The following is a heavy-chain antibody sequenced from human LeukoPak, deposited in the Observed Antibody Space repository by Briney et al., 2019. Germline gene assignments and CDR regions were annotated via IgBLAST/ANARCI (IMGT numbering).Heavy chain of an antibody. CDR1: GFTFTSSA. D-gene: IGHD3-10*01. Sequence: ASVKVSCKASGFTFTSSAVQWVRQARGQGLEWMGWMNPNSGNTGYAQKFQGWVTMTRDTSISTAYMELSRLTSDDTAVYYCARDRRSHYYGSGNYYPDVFDIWGQGTMVTVSS. CDR2: MNPNSGNT. CDR3: ARDRRSHYYGSGNYYPDVFDI. J-gene: IGHJ3*02. V-gene: IGHV1-2*04.